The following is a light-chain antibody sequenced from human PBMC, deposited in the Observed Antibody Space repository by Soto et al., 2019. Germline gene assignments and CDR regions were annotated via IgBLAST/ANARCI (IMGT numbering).Light chain of an antibody. CDR3: QSYDTSLTYV. V-gene: IGLV1-40*01. Sequence: QSVLMQPPSVSGAPGQSVTISCTGTSSNVGAGYGVYWYQKLSGTAPKLLILEDTNRPSGLPDRFSASTSGISASLTITGLQAEDEADYYCQSYDTSLTYVFGTGTKLTVL. J-gene: IGLJ1*01. CDR2: EDT. CDR1: SSNVGAGYG.